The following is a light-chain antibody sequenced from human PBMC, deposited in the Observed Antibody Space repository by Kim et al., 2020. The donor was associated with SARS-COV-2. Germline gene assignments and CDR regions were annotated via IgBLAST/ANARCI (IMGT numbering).Light chain of an antibody. Sequence: VALGQTVRITCQGGSLRRYYATGYQQKPGQAPIVVSYGKNNRPSGIPDRFSGSSSGNTASLTLTGTQAGDEADYYCNSRDSNDNVLFGGGTKLTVL. CDR2: GKN. J-gene: IGLJ2*01. CDR1: SLRRYY. CDR3: NSRDSNDNVL. V-gene: IGLV3-19*01.